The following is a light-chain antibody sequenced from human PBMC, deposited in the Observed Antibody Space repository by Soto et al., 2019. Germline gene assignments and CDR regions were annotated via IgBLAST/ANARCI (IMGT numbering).Light chain of an antibody. CDR2: HAS. J-gene: IGKJ1*01. CDR1: QSISNW. Sequence: IHLTHSSCTLSASVGDRVTMTCRASQSISNWLAWYQQKPGTAPKLLIYHASTLESGVPSRFSGSGSGTEFTLTISSLQPDDFATYYRQQYNRYSFGQGTKVDIK. V-gene: IGKV1-5*01. CDR3: QQYNRYS.